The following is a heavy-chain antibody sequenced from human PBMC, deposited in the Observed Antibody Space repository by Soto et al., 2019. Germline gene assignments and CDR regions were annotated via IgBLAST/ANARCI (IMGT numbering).Heavy chain of an antibody. CDR3: ARAAKHYFDY. CDR2: IIPILGPA. J-gene: IGHJ4*02. Sequence: QVHLVQSGAEVKKPGSSFNVSCKVSGGTFNTFAVSWVRQAPGQGFEWLGGIIPILGPAFYAQKFQGRVTITADKSTSTAYLELTSLTSEDTAVYYCARAAKHYFDYWGQGTLVTVSS. CDR1: GGTFNTFA. V-gene: IGHV1-69*06.